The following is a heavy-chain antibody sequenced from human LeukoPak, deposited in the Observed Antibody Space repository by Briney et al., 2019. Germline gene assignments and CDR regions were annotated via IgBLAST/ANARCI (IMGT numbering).Heavy chain of an antibody. V-gene: IGHV1-2*06. CDR1: GYTFTGYY. D-gene: IGHD3-22*01. Sequence: ASVKVSRKASGYTFTGYYMHWVRQAPGQGLEWMGRINPNSGGTNYAQEFQGRVTMTRDTPISTAYMELSRLRSDDTAVYYCAREEYDSSGYYHDYWGQGTLVTVSS. CDR3: AREEYDSSGYYHDY. J-gene: IGHJ4*02. CDR2: INPNSGGT.